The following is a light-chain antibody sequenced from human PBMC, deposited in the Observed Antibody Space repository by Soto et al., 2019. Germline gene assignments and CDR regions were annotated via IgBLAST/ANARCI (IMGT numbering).Light chain of an antibody. CDR3: LHYYNYPQT. CDR2: AAS. Sequence: IKMTQSPSSLSASVGDRVTLICRTSQSISFDLNWYQQRPGRAPKILLFAASRLEGGVPSRVIVMYSGRDFTLTISGLQHDDLATYYGLHYYNYPQTFCQLTKLYIK. V-gene: IGKV1-6*01. CDR1: QSISFD. J-gene: IGKJ1*01.